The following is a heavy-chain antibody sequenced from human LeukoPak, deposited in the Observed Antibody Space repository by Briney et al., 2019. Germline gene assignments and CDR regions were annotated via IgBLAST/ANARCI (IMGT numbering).Heavy chain of an antibody. J-gene: IGHJ4*02. D-gene: IGHD3-9*01. Sequence: SETLSLTCAVYGGSFSGYYWSWIRQPPGKGLEWIGEINHGGSTNYNPSLKSRITMSVDTSKNQFSLKLSSVTAADTAVYYCARDNDMGFEYWGQGTLVTASS. V-gene: IGHV4-34*01. CDR2: INHGGST. CDR3: ARDNDMGFEY. CDR1: GGSFSGYY.